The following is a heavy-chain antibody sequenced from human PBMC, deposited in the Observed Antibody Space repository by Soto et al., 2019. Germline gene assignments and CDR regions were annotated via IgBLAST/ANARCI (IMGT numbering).Heavy chain of an antibody. D-gene: IGHD3-9*01. Sequence: SATLSLTCTLSCGSISSSSYYWGWIRQPPGKGLEWIGSIYYSGSTYYNPSLKSRVTISVDTSKNQFSLKLSSVTAADTAVYYCARHDPDWAYYYYGMDVWGQGTTVT. J-gene: IGHJ6*02. CDR3: ARHDPDWAYYYYGMDV. CDR1: CGSISSSSYY. CDR2: IYYSGST. V-gene: IGHV4-39*01.